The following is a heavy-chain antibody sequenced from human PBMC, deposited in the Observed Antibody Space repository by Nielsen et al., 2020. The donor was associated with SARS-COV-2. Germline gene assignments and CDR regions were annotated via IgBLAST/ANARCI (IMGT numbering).Heavy chain of an antibody. CDR2: IDPSDSYT. CDR1: GYSFTSYW. D-gene: IGHD2-15*01. Sequence: GESLKISCKGSGYSFTSYWISWVRQMPGKGLEWMGRIDPSDSYTNYSPSFQGHVTISTDKSISTAYLQWSSLKASDTAMYYCARHHCSGGSCFLVGWFDTWGQGTLVTVSA. J-gene: IGHJ5*02. CDR3: ARHHCSGGSCFLVGWFDT. V-gene: IGHV5-10-1*01.